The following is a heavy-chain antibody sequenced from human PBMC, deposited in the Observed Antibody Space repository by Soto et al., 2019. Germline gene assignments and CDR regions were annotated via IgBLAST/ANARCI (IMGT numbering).Heavy chain of an antibody. Sequence: EVQLVESGGGSVQPGGSLRLSCVASGFRFDDYAMHWVRQRPGKGLEWVSGINWNSDTIGYDDSVKGRFIVSRDNAEGSLLLQMISLRAEDTAIYFCAMSNSNDPYYHFESWGQGTPVTVSS. J-gene: IGHJ4*02. CDR2: INWNSDTI. D-gene: IGHD3-10*01. V-gene: IGHV3-9*01. CDR3: AMSNSNDPYYHFES. CDR1: GFRFDDYA.